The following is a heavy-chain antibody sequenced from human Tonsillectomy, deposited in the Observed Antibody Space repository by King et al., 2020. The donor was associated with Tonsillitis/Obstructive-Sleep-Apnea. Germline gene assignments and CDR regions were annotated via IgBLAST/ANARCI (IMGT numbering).Heavy chain of an antibody. CDR3: ARRGSWLGDAFDI. D-gene: IGHD1-26*01. V-gene: IGHV5-10-1*01. Sequence: DVQLVESGAEVKKPGESLRISCKGSGYSFTSYWISWVRQMPGKGLEWMGRIDPSDSYTNYSPSFQGHLTISADKSISTSYLHWSSLKAADTAMYYCARRGSWLGDAFDIWGQGTMVTVSS. CDR2: IDPSDSYT. J-gene: IGHJ3*02. CDR1: GYSFTSYW.